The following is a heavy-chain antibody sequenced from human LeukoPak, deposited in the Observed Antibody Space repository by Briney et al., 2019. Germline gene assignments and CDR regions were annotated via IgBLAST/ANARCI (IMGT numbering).Heavy chain of an antibody. J-gene: IGHJ5*01. CDR3: ARSRQASGLFNS. CDR1: GGAITSGGYS. CDR2: IYDRGPA. Sequence: SQTLSLTCTVSGGAITSGGYSWNWIRQPPGKGLEWIGCIYDRGPAYYNPSLKSRFTISVDRPKNQFFLNVTSLTAADTAVYYCARSRQASGLFNSWGQGTLVVVSS. V-gene: IGHV4-30-2*01. D-gene: IGHD3-10*01.